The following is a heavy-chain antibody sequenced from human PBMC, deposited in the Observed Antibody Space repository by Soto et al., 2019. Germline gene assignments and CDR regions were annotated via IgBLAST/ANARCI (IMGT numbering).Heavy chain of an antibody. D-gene: IGHD4-17*01. CDR1: GYTFTSYG. CDR2: ISAYNGNT. CDR3: ARVGIRPVTTGYDY. V-gene: IGHV1-18*01. J-gene: IGHJ4*02. Sequence: QVQLVQSGAEVKKPGASVKVSCKASGYTFTSYGISWVRQAPGQGLERMGWISAYNGNTNYAQKLQGRVTMTTDTPASTAYLELRSLRSDDTAVYYCARVGIRPVTTGYDYWGQGPLVTVSS.